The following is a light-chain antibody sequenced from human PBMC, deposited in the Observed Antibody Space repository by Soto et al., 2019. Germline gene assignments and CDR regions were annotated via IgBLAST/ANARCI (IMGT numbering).Light chain of an antibody. V-gene: IGKV3-20*01. CDR1: QSIDNNY. CDR3: QQYSREPLT. J-gene: IGKJ1*01. Sequence: VLAHSPGTLSLSPGARATLSCRASQSIDNNYLAWYQQKPGQARRLVIYGASTRATDIPDRFSASGSGTDLTINISRLEPEDGEVYDCQQYSREPLTFGQGTKVDIK. CDR2: GAS.